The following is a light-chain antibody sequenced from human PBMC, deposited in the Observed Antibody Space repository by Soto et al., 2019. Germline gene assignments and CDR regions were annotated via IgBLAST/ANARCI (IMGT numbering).Light chain of an antibody. CDR2: EVS. J-gene: IGLJ1*01. CDR1: SSDVGGYNY. V-gene: IGLV2-14*01. Sequence: QSSLTQPASVSGSPGQSITISCTGTSSDVGGYNYVSWYQQHPGKAPKLMIYEVSNRPSGVSNRFSGSKSGNTASLTISGLQAEDEAAYYCSSYTSGITLVCGTGTKVTGL. CDR3: SSYTSGITLV.